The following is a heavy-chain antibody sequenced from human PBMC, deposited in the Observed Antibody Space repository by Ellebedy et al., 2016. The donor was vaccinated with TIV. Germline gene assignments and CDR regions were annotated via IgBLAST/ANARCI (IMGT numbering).Heavy chain of an antibody. CDR2: ISGGADTT. J-gene: IGHJ4*02. Sequence: PGGSLRLSCAASGFTFSNYAMSRVRQAPGKGLEWVSGISGGADTTYYADSVQGRFTISRDNSKSTLYLQMNSLRAEDTAVYFCARELLLWALDYWGQGTLVTVSS. D-gene: IGHD3-10*01. V-gene: IGHV3-23*01. CDR3: ARELLLWALDY. CDR1: GFTFSNYA.